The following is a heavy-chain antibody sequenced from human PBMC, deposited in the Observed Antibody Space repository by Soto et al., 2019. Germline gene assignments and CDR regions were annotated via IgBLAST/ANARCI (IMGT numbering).Heavy chain of an antibody. D-gene: IGHD6-19*01. CDR2: IYYSGST. J-gene: IGHJ5*02. CDR3: ARGIAVAGPLNWFDP. V-gene: IGHV4-61*01. Sequence: SETLSLTCTVSGGSVSSGSYYWSWIRQPPGKGLEWIGYIYYSGSTNYNPSLKSRVTISVDTSKNQFSLKLSSVTAADTAVYYCARGIAVAGPLNWFDPWGQGTLVTVSS. CDR1: GGSVSSGSYY.